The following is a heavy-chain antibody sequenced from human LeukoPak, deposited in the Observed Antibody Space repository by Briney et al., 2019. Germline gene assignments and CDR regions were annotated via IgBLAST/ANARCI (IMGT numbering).Heavy chain of an antibody. CDR3: TRYNNDHFDY. V-gene: IGHV3-33*01. J-gene: IGHJ4*02. D-gene: IGHD1-14*01. CDR2: VAYDGSRA. Sequence: GGSLRLSCAGSGFTFGGYGMHWFRQTPGKGLEWVAVVAYDGSRAFYADSVKGRFTISRDNSKNTMSVQMDDLRAEDTAVYYCTRYNNDHFDYWGQGTLVTVSS. CDR1: GFTFGGYG.